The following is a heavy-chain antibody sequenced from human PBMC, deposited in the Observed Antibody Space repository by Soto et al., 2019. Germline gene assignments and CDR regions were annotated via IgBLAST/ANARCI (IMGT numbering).Heavy chain of an antibody. Sequence: GGSLRLSCAASGFTVTGNYMTWVRQAAGKGLEWVSVIYSGDSTYYADSVKGRFTISRDISKNTLYLQMNSLRVEDTAVYYCARAILLWSGELDYFDYWGQGTQVTVFS. CDR2: IYSGDST. V-gene: IGHV3-66*01. D-gene: IGHD3-10*01. J-gene: IGHJ4*02. CDR3: ARAILLWSGELDYFDY. CDR1: GFTVTGNY.